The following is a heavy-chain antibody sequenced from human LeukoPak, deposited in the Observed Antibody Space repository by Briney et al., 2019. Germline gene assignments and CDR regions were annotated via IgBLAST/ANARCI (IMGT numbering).Heavy chain of an antibody. Sequence: SQTLSLTCTVSGGSISSGSYYWSWIRQPAGKGLEWIGRIYTSGGTNYNPSLKSRVTISIDTSRNQFSLRLSSVTAADTAVYYCARDHCSGGSCYPGWFDPWGQGTLVTVSS. D-gene: IGHD2-15*01. CDR3: ARDHCSGGSCYPGWFDP. V-gene: IGHV4-61*02. CDR2: IYTSGGT. J-gene: IGHJ5*02. CDR1: GGSISSGSYY.